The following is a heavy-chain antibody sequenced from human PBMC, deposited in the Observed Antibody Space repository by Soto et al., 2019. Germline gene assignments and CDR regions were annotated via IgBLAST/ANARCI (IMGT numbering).Heavy chain of an antibody. Sequence: SETLSLTCTVSGGSISSYYWSWIRQPPGKGLEWIGYIYYSGSTNYNPSLKSRVTISVDTSKNQFSLKLSSVTAADTAVYYCARSHSSSWPNYYYMDVWGKGTTVTVS. CDR2: IYYSGST. D-gene: IGHD6-13*01. V-gene: IGHV4-59*01. CDR3: ARSHSSSWPNYYYMDV. J-gene: IGHJ6*03. CDR1: GGSISSYY.